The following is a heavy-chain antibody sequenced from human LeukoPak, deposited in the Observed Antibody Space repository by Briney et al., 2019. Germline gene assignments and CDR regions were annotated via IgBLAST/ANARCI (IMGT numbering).Heavy chain of an antibody. J-gene: IGHJ2*01. D-gene: IGHD4-17*01. Sequence: SETLSLTCTVSGGSISSYYWSWIRQPPGKGLEWIGYIYYSGSTNYNPSLKSRVTISVDTSKNQFSLKLSSVTAADTAVYYCATRDHDYGDPDPHWYFDLWGRGTLVTVSS. V-gene: IGHV4-59*12. CDR2: IYYSGST. CDR1: GGSISSYY. CDR3: ATRDHDYGDPDPHWYFDL.